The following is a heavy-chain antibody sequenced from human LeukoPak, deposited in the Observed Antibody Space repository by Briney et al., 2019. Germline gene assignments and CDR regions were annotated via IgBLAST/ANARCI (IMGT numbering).Heavy chain of an antibody. CDR2: IIPIFGTA. Sequence: GASVKVSCKASGYAFTGYNMHWVRQAPGQGLEWMGGIIPIFGTANYAQKFQGRVTITADESTSTAYMELSSLRSEDTAVYYCARDSRHYYGSGSTYYYYYGMDVWGQGTTVTVSS. D-gene: IGHD3-10*01. CDR1: GYAFTGYN. CDR3: ARDSRHYYGSGSTYYYYYGMDV. V-gene: IGHV1-69*13. J-gene: IGHJ6*02.